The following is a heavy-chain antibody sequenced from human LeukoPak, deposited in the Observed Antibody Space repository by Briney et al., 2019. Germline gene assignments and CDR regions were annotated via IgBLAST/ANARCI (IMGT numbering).Heavy chain of an antibody. V-gene: IGHV1-69*13. CDR1: GGTFSSYA. J-gene: IGHJ4*02. D-gene: IGHD6-19*01. Sequence: SVKVSCKASGGTFSSYAISWVRQAPGQGLEWMGGIIPIFGTANYAQKFQGRVTITADESTSTAYMELSSLSSEDTAVYYCARDTGYSSGWYDYWGQGTLVTVSS. CDR3: ARDTGYSSGWYDY. CDR2: IIPIFGTA.